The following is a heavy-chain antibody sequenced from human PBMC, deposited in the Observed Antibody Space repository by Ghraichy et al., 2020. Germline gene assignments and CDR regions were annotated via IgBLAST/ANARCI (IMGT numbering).Heavy chain of an antibody. CDR3: ARDPFIFLRYGDYVNWFDP. V-gene: IGHV3-74*01. D-gene: IGHD4-17*01. CDR1: GFTFSSYW. CDR2: INSDGSST. Sequence: SLNISCAASGFTFSSYWMHWVRQAPGKGLVWVSRINSDGSSTSYADSVKGRFTISRDNAKNTLYLQMNSLRAEDTAVYYCARDPFIFLRYGDYVNWFDPWGQGTLVTVSS. J-gene: IGHJ5*02.